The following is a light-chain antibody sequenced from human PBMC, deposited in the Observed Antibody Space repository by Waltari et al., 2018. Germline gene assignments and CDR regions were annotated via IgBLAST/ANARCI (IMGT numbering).Light chain of an antibody. CDR3: QEFGSSPTAT. CDR1: QSVSSRY. J-gene: IGKJ5*01. V-gene: IGKV3-20*01. CDR2: SAS. Sequence: IVLTQSPGTLSLSPGERATLSCRASQSVSSRYLAWYQQKPGQAPRVVIYSASGRATGIPDRFSGSGSGTDFTRTISRLEPEDFAMYYCQEFGSSPTATFGQGTRLEIK.